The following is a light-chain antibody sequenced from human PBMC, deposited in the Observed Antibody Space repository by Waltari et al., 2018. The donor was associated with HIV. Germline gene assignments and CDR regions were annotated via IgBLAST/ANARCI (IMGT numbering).Light chain of an antibody. CDR3: GTWDSSLNAWV. CDR2: DNN. Sequence: QSVLTQPPSVSAAPGQKVTISCSGSSPNIGTNYVSWYQQLPGTAPKLLIYDNNKRPSGIPDRFSGSKSGTSATLGITGLQTGDEADYYCGTWDSSLNAWVFGGGTKLTVL. CDR1: SPNIGTNY. V-gene: IGLV1-51*01. J-gene: IGLJ3*02.